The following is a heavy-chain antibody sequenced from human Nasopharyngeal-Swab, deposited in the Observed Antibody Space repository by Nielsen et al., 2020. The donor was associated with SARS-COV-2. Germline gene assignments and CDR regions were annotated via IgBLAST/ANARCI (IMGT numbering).Heavy chain of an antibody. Sequence: GESLKISCAASGFTVSSNYMSWVRQAPGKGLEWVSVIYSGGSTYYADSVKGRFTISRHNSKNTLYLQMNSLRAEDTAVYYCARWKYYDFWSGPIDYWGQGTLVTVSS. CDR2: IYSGGST. CDR1: GFTVSSNY. CDR3: ARWKYYDFWSGPIDY. V-gene: IGHV3-53*01. D-gene: IGHD3-3*01. J-gene: IGHJ4*02.